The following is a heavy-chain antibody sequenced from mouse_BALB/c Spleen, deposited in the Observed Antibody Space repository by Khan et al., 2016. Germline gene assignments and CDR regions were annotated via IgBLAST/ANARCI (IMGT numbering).Heavy chain of an antibody. Sequence: QIQLVQSGPELKKPGETVKISCKASGYTFTNSGMNWVKQAPGKGLKWVGWINTYTGEPTYVDDFKGRFAFSLETSASTAYLQINNLKNEDMTTYFCARGAMVTTGWYFDVWGAGTTVTVSS. CDR1: GYTFTNSG. CDR2: INTYTGEP. J-gene: IGHJ1*01. V-gene: IGHV9-1*02. D-gene: IGHD2-2*01. CDR3: ARGAMVTTGWYFDV.